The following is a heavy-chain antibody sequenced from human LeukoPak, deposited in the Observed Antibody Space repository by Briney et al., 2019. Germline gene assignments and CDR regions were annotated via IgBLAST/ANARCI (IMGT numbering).Heavy chain of an antibody. CDR3: ARAPPVAIPLGAFDI. CDR1: GGTFSSYA. V-gene: IGHV1-69*05. D-gene: IGHD2-2*01. CDR2: IIPIFGTA. Sequence: ASVKVSCKASGGTFSSYAISWVRQAPGQGLEWMGGIIPIFGTANYAQKFQGRVTITTDESTSTAYMELSSLRSEDTAVYYCARAPPVAIPLGAFDIWGQGTMVTVSS. J-gene: IGHJ3*02.